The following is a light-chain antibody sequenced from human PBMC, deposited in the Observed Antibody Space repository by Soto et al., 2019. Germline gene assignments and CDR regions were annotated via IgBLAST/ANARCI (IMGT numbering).Light chain of an antibody. J-gene: IGKJ3*01. V-gene: IGKV1-9*01. CDR1: QDIKTY. CDR3: QHLNNYPPFT. Sequence: IQLTQSPSSLSASVGDRVSITCRASQDIKTYLAWYQQKRGEAPKLLISGTFPLQSGVPSRFNGSGSGTDFTLTISRLQPEDFATYCCQHLNNYPPFTFGPGTKVD. CDR2: GTF.